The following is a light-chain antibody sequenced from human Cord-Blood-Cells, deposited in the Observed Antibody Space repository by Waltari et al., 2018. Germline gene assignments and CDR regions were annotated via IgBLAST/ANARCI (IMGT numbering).Light chain of an antibody. Sequence: DIQMTQSPSSLSASVGDRVTITCQASQNISSYLNWYQQKPGKAPKLLIYAASSLQSGVPSRFSGSGSGTDFTLTISSLQPEDFATYYCQQSYSTPITFGGGTKVEIK. CDR1: QNISSY. J-gene: IGKJ4*01. CDR3: QQSYSTPIT. V-gene: IGKV1-39*01. CDR2: AAS.